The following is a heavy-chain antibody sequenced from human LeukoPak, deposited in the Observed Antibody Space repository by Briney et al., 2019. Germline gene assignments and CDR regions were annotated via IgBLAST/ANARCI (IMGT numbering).Heavy chain of an antibody. CDR1: GFTFSSYS. J-gene: IGHJ4*02. CDR2: ISSSSSYI. Sequence: GGSLRLSCAASGFTFSSYSMNWVRQVPGKGLEWVSSISSSSSYIYYADSVKGRFTISRDNAKNSLYLQMNSLRAEDMAVYYCARDYYDSSGNDDYWGQGTLVTVSS. V-gene: IGHV3-21*01. CDR3: ARDYYDSSGNDDY. D-gene: IGHD3-22*01.